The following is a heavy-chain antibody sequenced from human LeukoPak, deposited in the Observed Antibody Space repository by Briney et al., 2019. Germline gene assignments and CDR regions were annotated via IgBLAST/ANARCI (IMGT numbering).Heavy chain of an antibody. V-gene: IGHV4-34*01. D-gene: IGHD5-18*01. CDR2: INHSGST. J-gene: IGHJ4*02. CDR3: ARAVDTAMVRSDY. Sequence: SETLSLTCAVYGGSFSGYYWSWIRQPPGKGLEWIGEINHSGSTNYNPSLKSRVTISVDTSKNQFSLKLSSVTAADTAVYYCARAVDTAMVRSDYWGQGTLVTVSS. CDR1: GGSFSGYY.